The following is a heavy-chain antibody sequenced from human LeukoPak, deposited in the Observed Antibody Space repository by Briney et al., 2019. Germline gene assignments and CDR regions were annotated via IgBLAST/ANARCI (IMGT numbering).Heavy chain of an antibody. CDR2: INPDGNKK. V-gene: IGHV3-7*01. CDR1: GLTFSSSW. CDR3: ARDLAYSRLDY. Sequence: GGSLRLPCAVSGLTFSSSWMDWVRQAPGKGLEWVASINPDGNKKYSADSVKGRFTISRDNAENSLYLQMNSLRVEDTAFYYCARDLAYSRLDYWGQGMLVTVSS. J-gene: IGHJ4*02. D-gene: IGHD5-18*01.